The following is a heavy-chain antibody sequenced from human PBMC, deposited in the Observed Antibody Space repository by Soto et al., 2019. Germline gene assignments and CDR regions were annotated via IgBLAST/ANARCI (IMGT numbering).Heavy chain of an antibody. CDR2: IYYSGST. V-gene: IGHV4-59*08. D-gene: IGHD1-7*01. CDR1: GGSISSYY. Sequence: QVQLQESGPGLVKPSETLSLTCTVSGGSISSYYWSWIRQPPGKGLEWIGYIYYSGSTNYNPSLKSRVTISVDTSKNQFSLKLSSVTAADTAVYYCARRARTATGPKGGYYYMDVWGKGTTVTVSS. CDR3: ARRARTATGPKGGYYYMDV. J-gene: IGHJ6*03.